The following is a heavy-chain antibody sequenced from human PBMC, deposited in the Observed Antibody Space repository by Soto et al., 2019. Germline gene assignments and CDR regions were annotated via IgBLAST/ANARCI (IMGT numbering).Heavy chain of an antibody. D-gene: IGHD3-3*01. V-gene: IGHV3-30-3*01. CDR3: AREALRFLEWLSGVDY. Sequence: GGSLRLSCAASGFTFSSYAMHWVLQAPGKGLEWVAVISYDGSNKYYADSVKGRFTISRDNSKNTLYLQMNSLRAEDTAVYYCAREALRFLEWLSGVDYWGQGTLVTVSS. J-gene: IGHJ4*02. CDR2: ISYDGSNK. CDR1: GFTFSSYA.